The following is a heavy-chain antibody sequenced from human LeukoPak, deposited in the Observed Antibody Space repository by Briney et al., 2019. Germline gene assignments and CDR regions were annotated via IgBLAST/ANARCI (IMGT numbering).Heavy chain of an antibody. D-gene: IGHD6-6*01. Sequence: GGSLRLSCAASGFTFSYYGMNWVRQAPGKGLEWVSYISAISDNINYADSVKGRFTISRDNAKNSLYLQMNNLRAEDTAVYYCARGGAARPDYWGQGTLVTVSS. V-gene: IGHV3-48*01. CDR1: GFTFSYYG. CDR3: ARGGAARPDY. CDR2: ISAISDNI. J-gene: IGHJ4*02.